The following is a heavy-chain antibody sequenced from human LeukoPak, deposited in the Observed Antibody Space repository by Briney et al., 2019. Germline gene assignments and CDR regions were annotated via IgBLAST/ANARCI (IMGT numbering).Heavy chain of an antibody. CDR1: GFTFNSYA. V-gene: IGHV3-23*01. CDR2: ISGGGDNT. J-gene: IGHJ4*02. Sequence: GGSLRLSCADSGFTFNSYAMSWVRQAPGKGLEWVSTISGGGDNTYYTDSVKGRFTISRGNSENTLYLEMNSLRADDTAIYYCAKDLRNSLGATYLDSWGQGTLVTVSS. CDR3: AKDLRNSLGATYLDS. D-gene: IGHD1-26*01.